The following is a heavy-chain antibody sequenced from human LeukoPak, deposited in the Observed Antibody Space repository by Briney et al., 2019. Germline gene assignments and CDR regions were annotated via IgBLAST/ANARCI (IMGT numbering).Heavy chain of an antibody. CDR3: AKEFCQGSCSQDYFDY. V-gene: IGHV3-30*18. J-gene: IGHJ4*02. D-gene: IGHD2-15*01. CDR1: GFTFSTHG. Sequence: AGGSLRLSCAASGFTFSTHGIHWVRQAQGKGLEWVSVISYDGHSKYYADSVKGRFTISRDNAKNTVSLQMNSLTPEDTAVYYCAKEFCQGSCSQDYFDYWGQGTLVTVSS. CDR2: ISYDGHSK.